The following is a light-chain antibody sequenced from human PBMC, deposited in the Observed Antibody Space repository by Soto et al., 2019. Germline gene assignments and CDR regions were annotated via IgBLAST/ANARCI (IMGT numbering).Light chain of an antibody. V-gene: IGKV3-15*01. CDR1: QSVSNN. Sequence: EIVMTQSPATVSVSPGERATLSCRASQSVSNNLAWYQKKPGQAPRLLIYGASTRATGIPARFSGSGSGTEFTLTISSLQSFDFAFSYCQQSYNRWTFGLHTRVDI. J-gene: IGKJ1*01. CDR3: QQSYNRWT. CDR2: GAS.